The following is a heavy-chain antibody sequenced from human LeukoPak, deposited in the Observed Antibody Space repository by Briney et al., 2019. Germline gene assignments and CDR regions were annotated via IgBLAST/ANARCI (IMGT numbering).Heavy chain of an antibody. D-gene: IGHD2-21*02. Sequence: GGSLRLSCAASGFTFSSYAMSWVRQAPGKGLEWVSAISGSGGSTYYADSVKGRFTISRDNSKNTLYLQMNSLRAETTAVYYSAKGSWATGGYYYSAFDYWGQGTLVTVCS. CDR2: ISGSGGST. CDR3: AKGSWATGGYYYSAFDY. J-gene: IGHJ4*02. CDR1: GFTFSSYA. V-gene: IGHV3-23*01.